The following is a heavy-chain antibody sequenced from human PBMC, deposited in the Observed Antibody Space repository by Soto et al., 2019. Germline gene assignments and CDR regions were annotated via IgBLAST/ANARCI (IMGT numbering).Heavy chain of an antibody. V-gene: IGHV3-23*01. J-gene: IGHJ6*02. CDR3: AKDHSTMIVVVISHNYGMDV. CDR1: GFTFSIYA. Sequence: GGSLRLSCAASGFTFSIYAMSWVRQAPGKGLEWVSAISGSGGSTYYADSVKGRFTISRDNSKNTLYLQMNSLRAEDTAVYYCAKDHSTMIVVVISHNYGMDVWGQGTTVTVSS. CDR2: ISGSGGST. D-gene: IGHD3-22*01.